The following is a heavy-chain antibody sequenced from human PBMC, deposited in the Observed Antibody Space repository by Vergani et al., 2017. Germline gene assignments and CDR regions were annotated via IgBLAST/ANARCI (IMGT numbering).Heavy chain of an antibody. Sequence: QVQVVQSGAEVKKSGASVKVSCKTSGYTFSTYYMHWVRQAPGQGLEWMGIINPSGGHTNYAQKFQGRVTMTRDTSTSTVYMELSSLRSKDTAIYYCARGDYGILTGYRYWGQGTLVTVSA. CDR2: INPSGGHT. J-gene: IGHJ4*02. CDR3: ARGDYGILTGYRY. V-gene: IGHV1-46*03. CDR1: GYTFSTYY. D-gene: IGHD3-9*01.